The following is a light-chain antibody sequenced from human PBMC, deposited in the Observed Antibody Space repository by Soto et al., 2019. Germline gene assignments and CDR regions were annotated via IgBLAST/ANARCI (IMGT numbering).Light chain of an antibody. CDR1: QTISNY. J-gene: IGKJ4*01. V-gene: IGKV1-39*01. Sequence: DIQLTQSPSALSASVGDRVTITCRASQTISNYLNWYQQKPGKPPNLMIYAASNLQSGVPSRFRDSVSGTDFTLTISSMQPGDFANYYCQQSYSTPLTFGGGT. CDR2: AAS. CDR3: QQSYSTPLT.